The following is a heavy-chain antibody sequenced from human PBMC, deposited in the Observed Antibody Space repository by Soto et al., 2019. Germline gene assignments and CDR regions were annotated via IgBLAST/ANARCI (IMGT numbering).Heavy chain of an antibody. Sequence: SETLSLTCAVYGGAFSGYYWSWIRQPPGKGLEGVGEINHSGRTNYNPSLKSRGTISVDTSKNQFSLKLSSVTAADTAVYYCARPRGGGSDWGFPYYDGMDFWGQGTTVTVSS. D-gene: IGHD5-12*01. CDR3: ARPRGGGSDWGFPYYDGMDF. CDR2: INHSGRT. J-gene: IGHJ6*02. V-gene: IGHV4-34*01. CDR1: GGAFSGYY.